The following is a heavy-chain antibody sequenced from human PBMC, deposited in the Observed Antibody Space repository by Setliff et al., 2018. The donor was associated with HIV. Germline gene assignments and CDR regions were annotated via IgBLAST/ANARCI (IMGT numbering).Heavy chain of an antibody. D-gene: IGHD3-3*01. V-gene: IGHV4-4*09. CDR1: GGSISSYY. CDR3: ARVPFTTGFDY. J-gene: IGHJ4*02. CDR2: IYSTGST. Sequence: PSETLSLTCTVSGGSISSYYWSWIRQPPGKGLEWIGYIYSTGSTKYNPSLKSRVTISVDTSKNQFSLKLSSVTAADTAVYYCARVPFTTGFDYWGQGILVTVSS.